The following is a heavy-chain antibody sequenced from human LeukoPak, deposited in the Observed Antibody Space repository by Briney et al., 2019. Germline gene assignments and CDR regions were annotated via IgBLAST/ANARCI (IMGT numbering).Heavy chain of an antibody. J-gene: IGHJ6*02. V-gene: IGHV3-23*01. Sequence: GGSLRLSCAASGFTFSSYAMSWVRQAPGKGLEWVSAISGSGGSTYYADSVKGRFTISRDNSKNTLYLQMNSLRAEDTALYYCAKDYYDSSPYYYYGLDVWGQGTTVTVSS. CDR3: AKDYYDSSPYYYYGLDV. D-gene: IGHD3-22*01. CDR1: GFTFSSYA. CDR2: ISGSGGST.